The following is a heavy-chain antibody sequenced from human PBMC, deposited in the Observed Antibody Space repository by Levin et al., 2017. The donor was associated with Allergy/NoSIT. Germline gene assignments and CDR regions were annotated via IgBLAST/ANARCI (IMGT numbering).Heavy chain of an antibody. Sequence: GGSMRLSCAASGFTFSDYYMSWIRQAPGKGLEWVSYISSSSTYTNYADSVKGRFTISRDNAKNSLYLQMNSLRPQDTAVYYCARVLSYRGDYWGQGTLVTVSS. D-gene: IGHD3-16*02. CDR2: ISSSSTYT. J-gene: IGHJ4*02. CDR3: ARVLSYRGDY. CDR1: GFTFSDYY. V-gene: IGHV3-11*05.